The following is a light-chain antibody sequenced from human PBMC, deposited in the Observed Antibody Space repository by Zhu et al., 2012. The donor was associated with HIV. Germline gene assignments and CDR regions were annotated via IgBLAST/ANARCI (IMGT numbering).Light chain of an antibody. Sequence: EIVMTQFPATLSVSPGKRATLSCRASQSVSSNLAWYQQKPGQAPRLLIYGASSRATGIPARFSGSGSGTEFTLTISSMQSEDFAVYYCQQYNSWWTFGQGTKVEIK. V-gene: IGKV3-15*01. J-gene: IGKJ1*01. CDR2: GAS. CDR1: QSVSSN. CDR3: QQYNSWWT.